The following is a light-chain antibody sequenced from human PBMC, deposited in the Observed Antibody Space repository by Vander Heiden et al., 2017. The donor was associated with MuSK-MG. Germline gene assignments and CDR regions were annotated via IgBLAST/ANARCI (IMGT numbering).Light chain of an antibody. V-gene: IGKV3-11*01. CDR2: DAS. CDR1: QSVSSY. J-gene: IGKJ4*01. Sequence: EIVLTQSPATLSLSPGERATLSCRASQSVSSYLAWYQQKPGQAPRLLIYDASNRATGIPARFSGSGSGTDFTLTISSLEPEDFAVYYCHQRSTWPGTFGGGTKVEIK. CDR3: HQRSTWPGT.